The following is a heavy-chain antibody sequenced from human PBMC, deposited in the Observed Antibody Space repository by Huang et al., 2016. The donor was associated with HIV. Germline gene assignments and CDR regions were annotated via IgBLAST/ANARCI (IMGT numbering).Heavy chain of an antibody. CDR3: ASSLVRTYWPWDFDS. D-gene: IGHD2-8*02. J-gene: IGHJ4*02. V-gene: IGHV4-4*07. Sequence: YWSWIRQSAGKGLEWIGHIYTNGSTNYSPSLKSRVTMSVDTTKNQFSLILTSVTAADTAMYYCASSLVRTYWPWDFDSWGQGTLVIVSS. CDR1: Y. CDR2: IYTNGST.